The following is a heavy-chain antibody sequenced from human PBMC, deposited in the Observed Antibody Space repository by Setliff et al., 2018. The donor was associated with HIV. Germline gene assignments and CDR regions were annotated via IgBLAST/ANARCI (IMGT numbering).Heavy chain of an antibody. D-gene: IGHD3-9*01. Sequence: PSETLSLTCTVSGGSISSHYWSWIRQPPGKGLEWIGSIYYSGSTNYNPSLKSRVTISVDTSKNQFSLKLSSVTAADTAVYYCARVELTYYDILTGYYPPSYYYGMDVWGQGTTVTVSS. CDR3: ARVELTYYDILTGYYPPSYYYGMDV. CDR1: GGSISSHY. V-gene: IGHV4-59*11. CDR2: IYYSGST. J-gene: IGHJ6*02.